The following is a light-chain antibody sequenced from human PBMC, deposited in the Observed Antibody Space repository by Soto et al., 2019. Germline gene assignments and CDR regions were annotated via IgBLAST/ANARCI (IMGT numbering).Light chain of an antibody. Sequence: ELVLTQSPGTLSLSSGEIATLSGSSSQSVSSNHLAWYQQEPGQAPRIIIYGAYSRATGIKDRFSGSGSGTDFTLTIRRMEPEDFAVYYCKKYGSSQINCGNGKRRAIK. CDR1: QSVSSNH. V-gene: IGKV3-20*01. J-gene: IGKJ5*01. CDR2: GAY. CDR3: KKYGSSQIN.